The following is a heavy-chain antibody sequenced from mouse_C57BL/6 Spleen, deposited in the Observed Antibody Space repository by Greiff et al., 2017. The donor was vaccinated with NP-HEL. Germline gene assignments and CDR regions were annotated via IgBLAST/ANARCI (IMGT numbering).Heavy chain of an antibody. V-gene: IGHV1-82*01. D-gene: IGHD4-1*02. CDR2: IYPGDGDT. Sequence: QVQLQQSGPELVKPGASVKISCKASGYAFSSSWMNWVKQRPGKGLEWIGRIYPGDGDTNYNGQFKGKATLTADKSSSTAYMQLSSLTSEDSAVYFVASNWDYFDYWGQGTTLTVSS. CDR1: GYAFSSSW. J-gene: IGHJ2*01. CDR3: ASNWDYFDY.